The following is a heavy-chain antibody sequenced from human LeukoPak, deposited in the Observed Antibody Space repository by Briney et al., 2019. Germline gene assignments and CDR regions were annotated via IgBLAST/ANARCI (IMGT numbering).Heavy chain of an antibody. CDR3: AKDFTGIAVAVMDV. J-gene: IGHJ6*02. CDR1: GFTFDDYA. D-gene: IGHD6-19*01. CDR2: ISWNSGSI. Sequence: PGGSLRLSCAASGFTFDDYAMHWVRQAPGKGLEWVSGISWNSGSIGYADSVEGRFTISRDNAKNSLYLQMNSLRAEDTALYYCAKDFTGIAVAVMDVWGQGTTVTVSS. V-gene: IGHV3-9*01.